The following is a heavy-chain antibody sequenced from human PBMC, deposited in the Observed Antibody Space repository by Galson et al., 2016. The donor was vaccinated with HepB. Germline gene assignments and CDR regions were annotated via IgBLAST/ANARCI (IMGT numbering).Heavy chain of an antibody. CDR1: GFMFSGYG. J-gene: IGHJ3*02. CDR3: ARDAWSGYYARDAFDI. D-gene: IGHD3-3*01. Sequence: SLRLPCAASGFMFSGYGMHWVRRAPGTGLGWLAGIWNVGSRKYSADSVNGRITISRDNSKNTRYLQMNSLRDEDTAVYYCARDAWSGYYARDAFDIWGQGTMVTVSS. V-gene: IGHV3-33*01. CDR2: IWNVGSRK.